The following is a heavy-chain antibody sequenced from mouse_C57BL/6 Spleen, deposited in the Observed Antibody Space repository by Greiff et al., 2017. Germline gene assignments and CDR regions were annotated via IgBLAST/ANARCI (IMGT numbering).Heavy chain of an antibody. V-gene: IGHV5-17*01. CDR1: GFTFSDYG. D-gene: IGHD2-5*01. CDR2: ISSGSSTI. CDR3: ARDYSKSWYFDV. Sequence: EVKLMESGGGLVKPGGSLKLSCAASGFTFSDYGMHWVRQAPEKGLEWVAYISSGSSTIYYADTVKGRFTISRDNAKNTLFLQMTSLRSEDTAMYYCARDYSKSWYFDVWGTGTTVTVSS. J-gene: IGHJ1*03.